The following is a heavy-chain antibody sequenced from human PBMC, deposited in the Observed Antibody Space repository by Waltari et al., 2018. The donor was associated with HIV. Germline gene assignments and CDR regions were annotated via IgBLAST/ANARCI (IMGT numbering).Heavy chain of an antibody. CDR2: VSHSGAT. J-gene: IGHJ5*02. Sequence: QVQLQQWGTGLLKPSETLSLKCALHGTTFSGYYLSWIRQSPAMGLERLGEVSHSGATNYNPSFEGRVSISADMSKNQLSLNLTSLTAADTGVYFCARGSQHHDHWGQGTPVTVSS. V-gene: IGHV4-34*08. D-gene: IGHD3-10*01. CDR3: ARGSQHHDH. CDR1: GTTFSGYY.